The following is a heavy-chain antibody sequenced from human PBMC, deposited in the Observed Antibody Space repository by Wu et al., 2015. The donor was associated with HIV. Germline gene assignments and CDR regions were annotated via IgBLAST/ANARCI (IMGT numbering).Heavy chain of an antibody. CDR3: AISAFDI. V-gene: IGHV1-2*02. Sequence: QEQVMQSGTEVKKPGASVKVSCKASGYTFTNYYIHWVRQAPEQGLEWMGWINPKSGGTDYAQKFQGRVTMTRDSSISTAYMELSRLTSDDTAVYYCAISAFDIWGQGTLVTVSS. J-gene: IGHJ3*02. CDR1: GYTFTNYY. CDR2: INPKSGGT.